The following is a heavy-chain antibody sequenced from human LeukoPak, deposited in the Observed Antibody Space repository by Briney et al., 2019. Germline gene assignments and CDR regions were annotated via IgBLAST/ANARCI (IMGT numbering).Heavy chain of an antibody. CDR2: INPNSGGT. Sequence: ASVKVSCKASGYTFTGYYMHWVRQAPGQGREWMGWINPNSGGTNYAQKFQCRVTMTRDTSISTAYMELSRLRSDDTAVYYCARVDCGGGSCLNDYWGQGTLVTVSS. J-gene: IGHJ4*02. D-gene: IGHD2-15*01. CDR3: ARVDCGGGSCLNDY. V-gene: IGHV1-2*02. CDR1: GYTFTGYY.